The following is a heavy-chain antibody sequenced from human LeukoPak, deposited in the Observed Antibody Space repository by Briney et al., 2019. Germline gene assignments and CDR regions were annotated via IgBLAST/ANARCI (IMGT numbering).Heavy chain of an antibody. J-gene: IGHJ3*02. CDR1: GFTFSSYA. Sequence: QPGRSLRLSCAASGFTFSSYAMHWVRQAPGKGLEWVAVISYDGSNKYYADSVKGRFTISRDNSKNTLYLQMNSLRAEDTAVYYCARGDYVKNTFDIWGQGTMVTVSS. V-gene: IGHV3-30-3*01. CDR3: ARGDYVKNTFDI. CDR2: ISYDGSNK. D-gene: IGHD3-16*01.